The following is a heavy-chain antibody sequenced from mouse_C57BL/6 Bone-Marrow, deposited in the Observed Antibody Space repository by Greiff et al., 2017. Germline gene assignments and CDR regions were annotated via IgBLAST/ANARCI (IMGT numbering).Heavy chain of an antibody. D-gene: IGHD4-1*01. CDR2: ISYDGSN. CDR3: ANWGWYFDV. Sequence: EVQLVESGPGLVKPSQSLSLTCSVTGYSITSGYYWNWIRQFPGNKLEWMGYISYDGSNNYNPSLKNRTSITRDTSKNQFFLKLNSVTTEDTATYYCANWGWYFDVWGTGTTVTVSA. CDR1: GYSITSGYY. V-gene: IGHV3-6*01. J-gene: IGHJ1*03.